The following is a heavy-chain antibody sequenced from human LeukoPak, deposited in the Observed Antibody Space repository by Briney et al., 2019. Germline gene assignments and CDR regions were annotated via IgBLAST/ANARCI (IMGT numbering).Heavy chain of an antibody. D-gene: IGHD3-10*01. CDR1: GGTFSSYA. Sequence: GSSVKVSCKASGGTFSSYAISWVRQAPGQGLEWMGGIIPIFATSNFAQEFQGRVRITADKSTTTAYMELSSLRSEDTAVYYCARSWGSGGDHRRGYRYFDSWGQGTLVTVSS. CDR3: ARSWGSGGDHRRGYRYFDS. J-gene: IGHJ4*02. V-gene: IGHV1-69*06. CDR2: IIPIFATS.